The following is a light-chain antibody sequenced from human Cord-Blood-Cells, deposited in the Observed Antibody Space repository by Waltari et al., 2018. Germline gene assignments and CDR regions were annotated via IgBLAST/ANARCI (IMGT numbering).Light chain of an antibody. CDR2: GNS. CDR3: QSYDSSLSGYV. V-gene: IGLV1-40*01. J-gene: IGLJ1*01. Sequence: QSVLTQPPSVSGAPGQRVTISCTGSSSNIGAGYDVHWYQQRPGTAPKLLIYGNSIRPSGVPDRFSGSKAGTSASLAITGLQAEDEADYYCQSYDSSLSGYVFGTGTKVTVL. CDR1: SSNIGAGYD.